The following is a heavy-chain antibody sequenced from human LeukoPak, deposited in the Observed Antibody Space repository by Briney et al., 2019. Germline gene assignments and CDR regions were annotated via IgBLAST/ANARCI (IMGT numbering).Heavy chain of an antibody. V-gene: IGHV1-8*01. CDR3: ARDPGNWNDQGPHLPFDY. CDR2: MNPNSGKT. J-gene: IGHJ4*02. D-gene: IGHD1-1*01. CDR1: GYTFTSYD. Sequence: GASVKVSCKASGYTFTSYDIHWVRQATGQGLEWMGWMNPNSGKTGYAQRFQGRVTMTRNTSITTAYMELSSLRSEDTAMYYCARDPGNWNDQGPHLPFDYWGQGTLVTVSS.